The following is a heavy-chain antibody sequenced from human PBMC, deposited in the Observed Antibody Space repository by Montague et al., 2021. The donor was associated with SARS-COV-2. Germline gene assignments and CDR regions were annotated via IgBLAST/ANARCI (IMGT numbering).Heavy chain of an antibody. CDR1: GDSDASAGPA. Sequence: CAISGDSDASAGPARNWDRHSPSLQSQWFGMSCFPSKWSSDSALSVKSRLIISPDTSKNQFSLRLMSVTPDDTAVYYCARAYCSSTSCYPIDYWSQGTLVTVSS. J-gene: IGHJ4*02. CDR2: SCFPSKWSS. V-gene: IGHV6-1*01. CDR3: ARAYCSSTSCYPIDY. D-gene: IGHD2-2*01.